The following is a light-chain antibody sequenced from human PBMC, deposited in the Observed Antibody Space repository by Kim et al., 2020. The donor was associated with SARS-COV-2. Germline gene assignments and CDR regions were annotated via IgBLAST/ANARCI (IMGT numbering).Light chain of an antibody. CDR3: QVWDRSSAHVV. CDR2: YDS. V-gene: IGLV3-21*04. Sequence: SYELTQPPSVSVAPGKTARITCGGNNIGSKSVHWYQQKPGQAPVLVIYYDSDRPSGIPERFSGSNSGNTATLTISRVEAGDEADYYCQVWDRSSAHVVFG. J-gene: IGLJ2*01. CDR1: NIGSKS.